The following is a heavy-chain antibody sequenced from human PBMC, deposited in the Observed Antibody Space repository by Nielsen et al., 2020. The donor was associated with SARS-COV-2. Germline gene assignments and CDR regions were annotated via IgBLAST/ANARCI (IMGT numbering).Heavy chain of an antibody. CDR2: IGVSGGGT. D-gene: IGHD4-11*01. CDR1: GFTFSNFA. V-gene: IGHV3-23*01. CDR3: ARGPYTRYGMDV. Sequence: LSLTCAASGFTFSNFAMNWVRQAPGKGLEWVSTIGVSGGGTYYADSLKGRFTISRDNSKNTLYLQMNSLRAEDTAVYYCARGPYTRYGMDVWGQGTTVTVSS. J-gene: IGHJ6*02.